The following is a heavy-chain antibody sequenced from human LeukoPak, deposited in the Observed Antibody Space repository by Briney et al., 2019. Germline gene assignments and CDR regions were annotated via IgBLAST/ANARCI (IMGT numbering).Heavy chain of an antibody. D-gene: IGHD2-2*01. V-gene: IGHV1-69*02. CDR3: AIDCSSTSCYQGNVY. J-gene: IGHJ4*02. CDR1: GGTFSSYT. CDR2: IIPILGIA. Sequence: SVKVSCKASGGTFSSYTISWVRQAPGQGLEWMGRIIPILGIANYAQKFQGRVTITADKSTSTAYMELSSLRSEDMAVCYCAIDCSSTSCYQGNVYWGQGTLVTVSS.